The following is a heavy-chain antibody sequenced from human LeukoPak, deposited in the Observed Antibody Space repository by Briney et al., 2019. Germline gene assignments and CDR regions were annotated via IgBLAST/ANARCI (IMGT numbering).Heavy chain of an antibody. CDR2: IYFNGYT. D-gene: IGHD4-17*01. CDR3: ARVANGDYFDF. V-gene: IGHV4-30-4*01. Sequence: SETLSLTCIVSGGSVSSGSYYWSWIRQSPGKGLEWVGYIYFNGYTYYSPSLRSRLAISIDTSKNHFSLNLTSVTAADTAVYYCARVANGDYFDFWGQGTLVTVSS. J-gene: IGHJ4*02. CDR1: GGSVSSGSYY.